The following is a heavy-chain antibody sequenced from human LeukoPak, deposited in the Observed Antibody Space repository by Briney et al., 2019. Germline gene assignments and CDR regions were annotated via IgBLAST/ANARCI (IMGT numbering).Heavy chain of an antibody. CDR2: IYYSGST. V-gene: IGHV4-59*08. D-gene: IGHD2-15*01. CDR1: GGSISPYY. Sequence: SETLSLTCTVSGGSISPYYWSWIWQPPGKGLEWIGYIYYSGSTDYNPSLKSRVTISVDTSKNQFSLNLSSVTAADTAVYYCARGSPSGGSCYSSWGQGTLVTVSS. J-gene: IGHJ4*02. CDR3: ARGSPSGGSCYSS.